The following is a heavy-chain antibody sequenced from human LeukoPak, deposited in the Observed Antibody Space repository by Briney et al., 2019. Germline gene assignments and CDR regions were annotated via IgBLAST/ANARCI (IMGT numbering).Heavy chain of an antibody. CDR3: ARVEVGATD. CDR2: IYHSGST. D-gene: IGHD1-26*01. CDR1: GYSISSGYY. Sequence: SETLSLTCTVSGYSISSGYYWGWIRQPPGKGLEWIGSIYHSGSTYYNPSLKSRVTISVDTSKNQFSLKLSSVTAADTAVYYCARVEVGATDWGQGTLVTVSS. V-gene: IGHV4-38-2*02. J-gene: IGHJ4*02.